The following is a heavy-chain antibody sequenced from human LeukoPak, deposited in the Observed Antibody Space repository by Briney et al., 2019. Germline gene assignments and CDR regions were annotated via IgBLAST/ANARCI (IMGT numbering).Heavy chain of an antibody. CDR2: INSDGSST. D-gene: IGHD3-10*01. Sequence: SGGSLRLSCAASGFTFSSYWMHWVRQAPGKGLVWVSRINSDGSSTSYADSVKGRFTNSRDNAKNTLYLQMNSLRAEDTAVYYCARAYGSGTFNWLDLWGQGTLVTVSS. J-gene: IGHJ5*01. CDR3: ARAYGSGTFNWLDL. V-gene: IGHV3-74*01. CDR1: GFTFSSYW.